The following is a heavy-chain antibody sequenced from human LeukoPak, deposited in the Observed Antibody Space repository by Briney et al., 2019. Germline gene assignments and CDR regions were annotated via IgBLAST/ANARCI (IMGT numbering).Heavy chain of an antibody. J-gene: IGHJ6*03. Sequence: SETLSLTCAVSGYSISSGYYWGWIRQPPVKGLEWSGSIYHSGSTYYNPSLKSRVTISVDTSKNQFSLKLSSVTAADTAVYYCARRAGRGYSYAPSYYMDVWGKGTTVTVSS. D-gene: IGHD5-18*01. CDR3: ARRAGRGYSYAPSYYMDV. CDR2: IYHSGST. CDR1: GYSISSGYY. V-gene: IGHV4-38-2*01.